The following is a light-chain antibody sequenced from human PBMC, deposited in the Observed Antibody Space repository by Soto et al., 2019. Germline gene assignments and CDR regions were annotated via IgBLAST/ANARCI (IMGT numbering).Light chain of an antibody. CDR1: SSDVGDYDY. Sequence: QSALTQPASVSGSPGQSITISCTGTSSDVGDYDYVSWYQQYAGKAPKMMIYEVSNRPSGVSNRFSGSKSGNTASLTISGLQAEDEADYYCISYRSSNNLLFGGGTKLTVL. CDR3: ISYRSSNNLL. V-gene: IGLV2-14*01. CDR2: EVS. J-gene: IGLJ2*01.